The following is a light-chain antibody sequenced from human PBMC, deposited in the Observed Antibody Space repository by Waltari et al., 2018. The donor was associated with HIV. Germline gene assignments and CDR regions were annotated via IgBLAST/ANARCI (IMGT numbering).Light chain of an antibody. J-gene: IGKJ4*01. CDR3: QQYYSNFLT. Sequence: DIVMIQSPVSLAVSLGERDTNNCKPSLSVFHSSDNKNNKSYLAWYQQKPGQPPQLLIYWASTRESGIPDRFSGSGSGTDFTLTISSLQAEDVAVYYCQQYYSNFLTFGGGTRVEIK. V-gene: IGKV4-1*01. CDR2: WAS. CDR1: LSVFHSSDNKNNKSY.